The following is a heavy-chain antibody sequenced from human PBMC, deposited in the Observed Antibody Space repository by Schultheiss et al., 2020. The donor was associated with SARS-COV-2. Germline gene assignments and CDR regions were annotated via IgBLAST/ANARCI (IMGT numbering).Heavy chain of an antibody. Sequence: GGSLRLSCAASGFTLSSYGMHWVRQAPGKGLEWVAVIWYDGSNKYYADSVKGRFTISRDNSKNTLYLEMNSLRAEDTGVYYCARETYSISSPGNFDDWGQGTLVTVSS. J-gene: IGHJ4*02. CDR2: IWYDGSNK. CDR3: ARETYSISSPGNFDD. CDR1: GFTLSSYG. V-gene: IGHV3-33*01. D-gene: IGHD6-6*01.